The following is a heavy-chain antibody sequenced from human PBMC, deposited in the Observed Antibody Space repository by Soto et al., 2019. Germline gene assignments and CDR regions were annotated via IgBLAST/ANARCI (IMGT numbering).Heavy chain of an antibody. J-gene: IGHJ5*02. CDR2: VYYSGST. V-gene: IGHV4-59*01. Sequence: QVQLQESGPGLVKPSETLSLTCTVSGGSISSSYWSWIRQPPGKGLEWIWYVYYSGSTNYNPSLKSRVTISIDTSKNQFSLKLRSVTAADTAVYYCARHPDVVDCVGWFDPWGQGTLVTVSS. D-gene: IGHD2-21*02. CDR3: ARHPDVVDCVGWFDP. CDR1: GGSISSSY.